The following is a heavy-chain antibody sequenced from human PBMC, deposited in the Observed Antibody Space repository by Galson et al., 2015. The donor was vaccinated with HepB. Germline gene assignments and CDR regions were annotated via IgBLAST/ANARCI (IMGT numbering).Heavy chain of an antibody. J-gene: IGHJ3*02. CDR1: GFTVSSNY. CDR3: AREDSYSWGAFHI. CDR2: IYSGGGT. Sequence: SLRLSCAASGFTVSSNYMSWVRQAPGKGLEWVSVIYSGGGTYYADSVKGRFTISRDNSKNTLYLQMNSLRADDTAVYYCAREDSYSWGAFHIWGQGTMVTVSS. V-gene: IGHV3-53*01. D-gene: IGHD6-13*01.